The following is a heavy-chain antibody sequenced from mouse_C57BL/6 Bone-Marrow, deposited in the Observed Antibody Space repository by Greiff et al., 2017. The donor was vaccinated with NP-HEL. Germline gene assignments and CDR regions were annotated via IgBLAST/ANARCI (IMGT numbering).Heavy chain of an antibody. Sequence: QVQLQQSGAELARPGASVKLSCKASGYTFTSYGISWVKQRPGQGLEWIGEIYPRSGNTYYNEKFKGKATLTADKSSSTAYMELRSLTSEDSAVYFCAVYECYYLAYWGKGTLVTVSA. J-gene: IGHJ3*01. CDR3: AVYECYYLAY. V-gene: IGHV1-81*01. CDR2: IYPRSGNT. CDR1: GYTFTSYG. D-gene: IGHD2-3*01.